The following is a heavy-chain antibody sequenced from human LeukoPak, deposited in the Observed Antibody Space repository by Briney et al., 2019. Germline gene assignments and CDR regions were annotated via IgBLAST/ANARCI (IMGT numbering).Heavy chain of an antibody. D-gene: IGHD4-17*01. Sequence: SETLSLTCTVSGGSISSYYWSWIRQPPGKGLEWIGYIYYSGSTNYNPSLKSRVTISVDTSKNQFSLKLSSVTAADTAVYYCARQVSGCGDYDLALTYWFDPWGQGTLVTVSS. J-gene: IGHJ5*02. V-gene: IGHV4-59*08. CDR2: IYYSGST. CDR1: GGSISSYY. CDR3: ARQVSGCGDYDLALTYWFDP.